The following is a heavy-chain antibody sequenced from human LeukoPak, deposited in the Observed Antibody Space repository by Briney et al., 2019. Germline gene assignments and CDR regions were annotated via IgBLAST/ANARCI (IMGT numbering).Heavy chain of an antibody. J-gene: IGHJ5*02. CDR3: AKSLEVIASWFDP. V-gene: IGHV3-23*01. CDR1: GFSFSNYA. D-gene: IGHD2-15*01. Sequence: SGGSLRLSXAASGFSFSNYAMSWVGQAPGKGLEWVSGISGNSGGRTYYADSVKGRFTISRDKSKNTLYLQMNSLRVEDTAVYYSAKSLEVIASWFDPWGQGTLVTVSS. CDR2: ISGNSGGRT.